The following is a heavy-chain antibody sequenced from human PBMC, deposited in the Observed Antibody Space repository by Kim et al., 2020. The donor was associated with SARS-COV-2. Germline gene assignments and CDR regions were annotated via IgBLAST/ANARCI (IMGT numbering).Heavy chain of an antibody. D-gene: IGHD3-10*01. J-gene: IGHJ6*02. CDR3: AKGSMVRGVINYYYYYGMDV. Sequence: RFTISRDNSKNTLYLQMNSLRAEDTAVYYCAKGSMVRGVINYYYYYGMDVWGQGTTVTVSS. V-gene: IGHV3-23*01.